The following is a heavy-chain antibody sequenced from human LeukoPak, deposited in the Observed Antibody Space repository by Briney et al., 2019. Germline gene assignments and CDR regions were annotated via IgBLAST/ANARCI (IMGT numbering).Heavy chain of an antibody. D-gene: IGHD2-15*01. CDR2: ISGSGSNT. CDR1: GFTFSNYA. CDR3: ARQVVARRRAIDY. V-gene: IGHV3-23*01. J-gene: IGHJ4*02. Sequence: GGSLRLFCAASGFTFSNYAMTWVRQAPGKGLEWVSVISGSGSNTDYADSVKGRFTISRDNSKNTLCLQMNSLRAEDTAVYYCARQVVARRRAIDYWGQGTLVTVSS.